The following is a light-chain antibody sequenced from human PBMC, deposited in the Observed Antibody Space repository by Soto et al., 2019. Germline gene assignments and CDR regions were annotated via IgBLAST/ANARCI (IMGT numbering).Light chain of an antibody. J-gene: IGLJ2*01. Sequence: SYELAQPPSVSVAPGQTARITCGGDNTGGKSVYWYQQRPGQAPVLVVYDDSDRPSGIPERFSGSNSANTATLTISRVEAGDEADYYCQVWDSNSEVIFGGGTQLTVL. CDR3: QVWDSNSEVI. V-gene: IGLV3-21*02. CDR2: DDS. CDR1: NTGGKS.